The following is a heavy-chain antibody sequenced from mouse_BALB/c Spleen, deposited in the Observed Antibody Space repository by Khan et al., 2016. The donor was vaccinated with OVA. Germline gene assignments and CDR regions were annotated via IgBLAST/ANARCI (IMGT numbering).Heavy chain of an antibody. CDR1: GFTFSSYG. CDR2: ISNGGSYT. D-gene: IGHD1-1*01. V-gene: IGHV5-6*02. Sequence: EVELVESGGDLVKPGGSLKLSCEASGFTFSSYGMSWVRQTPDKRLEWVATISNGGSYTYYPDSVKGRLTISRDNAKNTLYLQMSSLKSEDTAMYYCARRRFTSPAAWFAYWGQGTLVTVSA. J-gene: IGHJ3*01. CDR3: ARRRFTSPAAWFAY.